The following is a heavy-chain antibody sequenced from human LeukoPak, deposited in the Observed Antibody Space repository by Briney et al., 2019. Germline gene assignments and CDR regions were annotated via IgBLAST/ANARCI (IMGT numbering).Heavy chain of an antibody. CDR3: ARIGGGGSGSYYPDY. CDR2: NSTLSAYT. CDR1: GFTFSEYY. V-gene: IGHV3-11*03. Sequence: PGGSLRLSCAASGFTFSEYYMTWIGQGPGNGLEGVSYNSTLSAYTNYADSVKGRFTISRDNAKNSLYLQMNSLRAEDTAVYYCARIGGGGSGSYYPDYWGQGTLVTVSS. D-gene: IGHD3-10*01. J-gene: IGHJ4*02.